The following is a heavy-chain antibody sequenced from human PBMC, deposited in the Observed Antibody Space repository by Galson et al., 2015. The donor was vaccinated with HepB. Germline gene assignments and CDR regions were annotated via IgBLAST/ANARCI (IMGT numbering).Heavy chain of an antibody. V-gene: IGHV3-21*01. D-gene: IGHD3-22*01. Sequence: SLRLSCAASGFTFSSYSMNWVRQAPGKGLEWVSSISSSSSYIYYADSVKGRFTISRDNAKNSLYLQMNSLRAEDTAVYYCAREEDSSGYYPAPGGFVYWGHGTLVTVSS. J-gene: IGHJ4*01. CDR2: ISSSSSYI. CDR1: GFTFSSYS. CDR3: AREEDSSGYYPAPGGFVY.